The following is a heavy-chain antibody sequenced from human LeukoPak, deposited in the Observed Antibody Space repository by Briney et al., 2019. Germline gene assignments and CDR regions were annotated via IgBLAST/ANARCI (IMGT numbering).Heavy chain of an antibody. V-gene: IGHV3-30-3*01. Sequence: PGRSLRLSCAASGFTFSSAVLHWVRQAPGEGLEWVASISSDGDRTHYTDSVKGRFTISRDNSETTLYLQMDSLRPEDTAVFYCARRSYRGVIGLYYYYYMDVWGKGTPVTVSS. J-gene: IGHJ6*03. D-gene: IGHD3-16*02. CDR3: ARRSYRGVIGLYYYYYMDV. CDR2: ISSDGDRT. CDR1: GFTFSSAV.